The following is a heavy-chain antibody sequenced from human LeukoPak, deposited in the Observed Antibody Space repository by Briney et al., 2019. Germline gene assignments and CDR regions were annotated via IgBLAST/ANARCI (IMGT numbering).Heavy chain of an antibody. CDR2: INHSGST. D-gene: IGHD3-22*01. V-gene: IGHV4-34*01. CDR1: GGSFSGYY. Sequence: PSETLSLTCAVYGGSFSGYYWSWIRQPPGKGLEWIGEINHSGSTNYNPSLKSRVTISVDTSKNQFSLKLSSVTAADTAVYYCAGAGSLIVVVVPFDYWGQGTLVTVSS. J-gene: IGHJ4*02. CDR3: AGAGSLIVVVVPFDY.